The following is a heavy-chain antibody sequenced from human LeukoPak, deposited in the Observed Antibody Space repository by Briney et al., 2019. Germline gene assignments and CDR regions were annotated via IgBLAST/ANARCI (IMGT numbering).Heavy chain of an antibody. CDR1: GASISSHN. J-gene: IGHJ5*02. CDR3: AKLEVGRFDP. Sequence: HPSETLSLTCTVSGASISSHNWCWIRQPPGTGLEWIGDISYRGSTTYNPSLKSRVSISLDTSRNQFSLNLSSVTAADTAVYYCAKLEVGRFDPWGQGTLVTVSS. D-gene: IGHD7-27*01. CDR2: ISYRGST. V-gene: IGHV4-59*11.